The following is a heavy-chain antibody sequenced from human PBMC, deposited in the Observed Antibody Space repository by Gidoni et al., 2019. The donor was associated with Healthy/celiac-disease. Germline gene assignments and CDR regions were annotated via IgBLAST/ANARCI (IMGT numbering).Heavy chain of an antibody. Sequence: EVQLVESGGGLVQPGRSLRVSCTASGFTFGDYAMSWFRQAPGKGLEWVGFIRSKTYGGTTEFAVSMKGRFTISRDDSKSIAYLQMNSLKTEDTAVYYCTRVDSGYDVRDFDYWGQGTLVTVSS. D-gene: IGHD5-12*01. CDR1: GFTFGDYA. CDR2: IRSKTYGGTT. V-gene: IGHV3-49*03. J-gene: IGHJ4*02. CDR3: TRVDSGYDVRDFDY.